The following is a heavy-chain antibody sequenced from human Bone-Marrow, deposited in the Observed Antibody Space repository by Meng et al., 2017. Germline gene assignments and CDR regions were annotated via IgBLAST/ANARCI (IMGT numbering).Heavy chain of an antibody. CDR3: TRATVSTRGFGYYFDF. D-gene: IGHD4-11*01. Sequence: VQLVQSGAEVRKPGASVKVSCKASGYTFTNYYMHWVRQAPGQGRQWMGIIDPSGGSTTYAQDFQGRVTMTRDPSTSTVYMELSSPRSEDTATYYCTRATVSTRGFGYYFDFWGQGTLVTVSS. J-gene: IGHJ4*02. CDR2: IDPSGGST. CDR1: GYTFTNYY. V-gene: IGHV1-46*01.